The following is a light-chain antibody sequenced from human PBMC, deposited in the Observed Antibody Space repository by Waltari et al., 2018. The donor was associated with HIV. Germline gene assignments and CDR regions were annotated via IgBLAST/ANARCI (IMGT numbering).Light chain of an antibody. CDR3: QSYDSSLRGHV. J-gene: IGLJ1*01. V-gene: IGLV1-40*01. Sequence: QSVLTQPPSVSGAPGQRITISCPGSISHIGAGFDVPWYQQLPGTAPKVLIYGNSNRPSGVPDRFSGSKSGTSASLAITGLQADDEADYYCQSYDSSLRGHVFGTGTKVTVL. CDR2: GNS. CDR1: ISHIGAGFD.